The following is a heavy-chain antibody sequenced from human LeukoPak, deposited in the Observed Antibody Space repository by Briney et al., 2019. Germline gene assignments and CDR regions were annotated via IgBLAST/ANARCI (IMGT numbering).Heavy chain of an antibody. D-gene: IGHD4-17*01. J-gene: IGHJ6*03. CDR3: ARRAYDGDTNPYYHFYMGV. CDR1: AFTFSSYA. CDR2: ISNSGDKT. Sequence: GGSLRLSCTASAFTFSSYAMNWVRQAPGKGLEWVSGISNSGDKTKYADSVKGRFTVSRDNSRNTVNLQMNNLRAEDTAVYYCARRAYDGDTNPYYHFYMGVWGKGTTVTVSS. V-gene: IGHV3-23*01.